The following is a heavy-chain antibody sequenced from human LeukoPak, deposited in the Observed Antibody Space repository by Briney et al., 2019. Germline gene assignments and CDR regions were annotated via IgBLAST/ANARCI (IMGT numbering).Heavy chain of an antibody. D-gene: IGHD3-3*01. Sequence: GASVKLSCKASVGTFSIYAISWVRQAPGQGLVWVGRIIPILGIANYAQKFQGRVTITADKSTSTAYMELSSLRSEDTAVYYCASSIYDFWSAMDNWFDPWGQGTLVTVSS. V-gene: IGHV1-69*04. CDR2: IIPILGIA. CDR3: ASSIYDFWSAMDNWFDP. CDR1: VGTFSIYA. J-gene: IGHJ5*02.